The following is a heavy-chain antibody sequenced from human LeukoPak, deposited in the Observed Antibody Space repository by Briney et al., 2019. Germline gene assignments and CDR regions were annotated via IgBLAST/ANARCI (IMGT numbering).Heavy chain of an antibody. CDR3: ARRKGFGEGYFDS. V-gene: IGHV4-39*01. D-gene: IGHD3-10*01. J-gene: IGHJ4*02. Sequence: PSETLSLTCTVPGGSISNTLYYWAWIRQPPGKGLESIGSIYCSRSTYYSPSLKSRVTISVDTSKNQFSLKLTSVTAADTAVYYCARRKGFGEGYFDSWGQGTLVTVSS. CDR1: GGSISNTLYY. CDR2: IYCSRST.